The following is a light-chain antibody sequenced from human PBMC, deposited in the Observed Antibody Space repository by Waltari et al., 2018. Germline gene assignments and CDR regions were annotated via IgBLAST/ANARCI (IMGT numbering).Light chain of an antibody. CDR2: GAS. CDR1: QGIGSW. CDR3: QQANSLVFT. V-gene: IGKV1-12*01. Sequence: DIQMTQSPSSISASVGVSVTMTCRASQGIGSWLAWYQQKPGKAPKLLIYGASTLQSGVPSRFSGSGSGTDFILTISSLQPEDFATYYCQQANSLVFTFGPGTKVDVK. J-gene: IGKJ3*01.